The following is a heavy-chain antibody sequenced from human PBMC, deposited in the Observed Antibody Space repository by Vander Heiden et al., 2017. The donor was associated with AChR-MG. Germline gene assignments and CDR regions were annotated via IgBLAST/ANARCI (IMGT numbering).Heavy chain of an antibody. Sequence: EVQLVESGRGLVKTGGYLRPSCAASGFTFSNAGMSWVRQARGKGVEGVGRMKSKTDGGTTDYAAPVKGRFTISRDDSKNTLYLQMNSMNTEDTAVYYCTTYGDSSSCSSVKHWGQGTLVTVSS. J-gene: IGHJ1*01. D-gene: IGHD6-13*01. V-gene: IGHV3-15*01. CDR1: GFTFSNAG. CDR2: MKSKTDGGTT. CDR3: TTYGDSSSCSSVKH.